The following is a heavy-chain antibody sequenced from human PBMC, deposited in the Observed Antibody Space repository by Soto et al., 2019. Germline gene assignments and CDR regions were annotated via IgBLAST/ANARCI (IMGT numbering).Heavy chain of an antibody. J-gene: IGHJ4*02. CDR2: ISSGSTI. V-gene: IGHV3-11*01. CDR3: ARDPYRYFDWVPPGESEESNYFDY. Sequence: QVQLVESGGGLVRPGGSLRLSCAASGFTFSDYYMSWIRQAPGKGLEWVSYISSGSTIYYADSVKGRFTISRDNDKNSLYLQMNRLRAEDTAVYYCARDPYRYFDWVPPGESEESNYFDYWGQGTLGTVSS. CDR1: GFTFSDYY. D-gene: IGHD3-9*01.